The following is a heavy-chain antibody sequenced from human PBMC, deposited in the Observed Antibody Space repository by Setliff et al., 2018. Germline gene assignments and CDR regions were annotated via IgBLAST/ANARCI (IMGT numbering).Heavy chain of an antibody. CDR1: GYTFTDYV. J-gene: IGHJ4*02. CDR3: ARLVRYCTRTSCQRTPGAEY. V-gene: IGHV1-18*01. D-gene: IGHD2-2*01. CDR2: ISGHSGNA. Sequence: VASVKVSCKTSGYTFTDYVITWVRQAPGRGLEWVGWISGHSGNAYYAPSLQARVTLTIDTSTTTAFMEMRNLRSDDTAVYYCARLVRYCTRTSCQRTPGAEYWGQGTLVTVSS.